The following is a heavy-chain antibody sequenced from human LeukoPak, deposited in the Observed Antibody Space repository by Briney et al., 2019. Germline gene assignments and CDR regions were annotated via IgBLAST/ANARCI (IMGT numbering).Heavy chain of an antibody. CDR3: ASYYYDSSGYWVHAFDI. J-gene: IGHJ3*02. CDR1: GFTFSSYE. CDR2: ISSSGRTI. D-gene: IGHD3-22*01. Sequence: QPGGSLRLSCAVSGFTFSSYEMNWVRQAPGKGLERVSYISSSGRTIYNADSVKGRFTISRDNAKNSLYLQMNSLRAEDTAVYYCASYYYDSSGYWVHAFDIWGQGTMVTVSS. V-gene: IGHV3-48*03.